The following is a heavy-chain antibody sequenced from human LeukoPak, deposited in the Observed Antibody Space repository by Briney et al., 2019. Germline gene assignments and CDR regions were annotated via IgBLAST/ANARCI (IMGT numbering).Heavy chain of an antibody. CDR2: VSSSSITI. CDR3: AKDRQSRGSLGFDY. V-gene: IGHV3-48*01. Sequence: GGSLRLSCAASGFTLGSYSMNWVRQAPGKGLEWVSYVSSSSITIDYADSVKGRFTISRDNSKNTLYVQMNSLRAEDTAVYYCAKDRQSRGSLGFDYWGQGALVIVSS. J-gene: IGHJ4*02. D-gene: IGHD3-22*01. CDR1: GFTLGSYS.